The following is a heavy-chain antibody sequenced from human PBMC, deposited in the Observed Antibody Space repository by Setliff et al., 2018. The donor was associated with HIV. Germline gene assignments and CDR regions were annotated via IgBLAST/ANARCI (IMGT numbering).Heavy chain of an antibody. Sequence: PSETLSLTCTVSGDSVNDRSYFWGWIRQPPGKGLEWIGSVYYGGDTYYNPSLKSRVTISADTSNNQFSLKLNSLTAADTAIYYCARDSRMIMEGTDYWGQGILVTVSS. CDR2: VYYGGDT. CDR3: ARDSRMIMEGTDY. CDR1: GDSVNDRSYF. V-gene: IGHV4-39*01. D-gene: IGHD3-16*01. J-gene: IGHJ4*02.